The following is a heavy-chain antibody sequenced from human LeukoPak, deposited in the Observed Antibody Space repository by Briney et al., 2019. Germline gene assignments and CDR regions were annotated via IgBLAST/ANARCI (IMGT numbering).Heavy chain of an antibody. CDR1: GFTFSSYG. J-gene: IGHJ4*02. CDR3: AKEIYFGSGSYPDY. CDR2: ISYDGSNK. Sequence: PGGSLRLSCAASGFTFSSYGMHWVRQAPGKGLEWVAVISYDGSNKYYADSVKGRFTVPRDNSKNTLYLQMNSLRPEDAAVYYCAKEIYFGSGSYPDYWGQGTLVTVSS. V-gene: IGHV3-30*18. D-gene: IGHD3-10*01.